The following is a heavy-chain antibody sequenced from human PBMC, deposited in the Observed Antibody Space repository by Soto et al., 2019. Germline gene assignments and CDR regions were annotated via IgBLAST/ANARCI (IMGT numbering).Heavy chain of an antibody. V-gene: IGHV4-4*02. CDR1: GNSISTTNW. J-gene: IGHJ4*02. D-gene: IGHD3-22*01. CDR2: IYHSGTS. Sequence: QVELQESGPGLVKPSGTLSLTCAVFGNSISTTNWWSWVRQSPGKGLEWIGEIYHSGTSNYNPSLKSRVTISLDTSKNQFSLKLSSVTAADTAVYYCARDVGYHYDGSPSGQFDFWGQGNLVIVSS. CDR3: ARDVGYHYDGSPSGQFDF.